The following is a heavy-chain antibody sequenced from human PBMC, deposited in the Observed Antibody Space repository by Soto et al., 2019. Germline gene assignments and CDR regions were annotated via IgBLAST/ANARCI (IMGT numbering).Heavy chain of an antibody. CDR1: GYTFTNYG. D-gene: IGHD6-19*01. V-gene: IGHV1-18*04. CDR2: IRAYNGNT. Sequence: QVQLVQSGAEVKKPGASVKVSCKASGYTFTNYGISWVRQAPGQGLEWMGWIRAYNGNTNYAQKLQGRVTMTTDTSTSTAHMELRSLRSDDSAVYYCARDGQWLGDWYFDLWGRGTLVTVSS. J-gene: IGHJ2*01. CDR3: ARDGQWLGDWYFDL.